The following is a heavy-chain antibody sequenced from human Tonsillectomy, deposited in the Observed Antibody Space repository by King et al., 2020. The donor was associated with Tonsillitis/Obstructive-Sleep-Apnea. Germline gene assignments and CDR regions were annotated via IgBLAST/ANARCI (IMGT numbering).Heavy chain of an antibody. Sequence: VNLKESGPALVKPTQTLTLTCTFSGFSLSTSGMCVGWIRQPPGKTLEWLARIDWDDDKYYSSSLKTRLTISKDTSKNQVVLTVANMDPVDTATYYCARATTADTYVAFDIWGQGTMVTVSS. J-gene: IGHJ3*02. D-gene: IGHD4-11*01. V-gene: IGHV2-70*11. CDR2: IDWDDDK. CDR3: ARATTADTYVAFDI. CDR1: GFSLSTSGMC.